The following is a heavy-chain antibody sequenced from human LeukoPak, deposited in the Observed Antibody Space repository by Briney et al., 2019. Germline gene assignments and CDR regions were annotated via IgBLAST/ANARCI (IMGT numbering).Heavy chain of an antibody. CDR1: GGSISSYF. CDR2: IYTSGST. Sequence: SETLSVTCTVSGGSISSYFWSWIRQPAGKGLGWIGRIYTSGSTNYNPSLKSRVTMSVDTSKNQFSLKLSSVTAADTAVYYCARDQGSSWYVDAFDIWGQGTMVTVSS. CDR3: ARDQGSSWYVDAFDI. D-gene: IGHD6-13*01. V-gene: IGHV4-4*07. J-gene: IGHJ3*02.